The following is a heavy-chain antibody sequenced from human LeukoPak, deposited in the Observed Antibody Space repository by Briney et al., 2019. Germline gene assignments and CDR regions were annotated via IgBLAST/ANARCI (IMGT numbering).Heavy chain of an antibody. J-gene: IGHJ6*03. D-gene: IGHD4-11*01. Sequence: ASVKVSCKVSGYTLTELSMHWVRQAPGKGLEWMGGFDPEDGETIYAQKFQGRVTMTEDTSTDTAYMELSSLRSEDTAVYYCARVQYPQYYYYYYMDVWGKGTTVTVSS. CDR3: ARVQYPQYYYYYYMDV. V-gene: IGHV1-24*01. CDR1: GYTLTELS. CDR2: FDPEDGET.